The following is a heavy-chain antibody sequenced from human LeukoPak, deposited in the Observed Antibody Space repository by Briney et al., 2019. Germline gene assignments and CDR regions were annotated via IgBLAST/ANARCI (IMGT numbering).Heavy chain of an antibody. D-gene: IGHD3-9*01. CDR1: GGSFSGYY. V-gene: IGHV4-34*01. Sequence: PSETLSLTCAVYGGSFSGYYWSWIRQPPGKGLEWIGEINYRGSTNYNPSIKSRVTISVDTPKNQFSLKLSSVTAADTAVYYCARGPCLPNYDILTGYCPLDYWGQGTLVTVSS. CDR3: ARGPCLPNYDILTGYCPLDY. J-gene: IGHJ4*02. CDR2: INYRGST.